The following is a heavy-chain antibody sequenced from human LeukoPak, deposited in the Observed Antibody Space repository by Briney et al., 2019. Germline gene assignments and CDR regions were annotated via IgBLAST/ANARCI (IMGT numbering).Heavy chain of an antibody. J-gene: IGHJ4*02. V-gene: IGHV3-48*03. CDR2: ISSSGSTI. Sequence: GGSLRLSCAASGFTFSSYEMNWVRQAPGKGLEWVSYISSSGSTIYYADSVKGRFTISRDSAKNSLYLQMNSLRAEDTAVYYCARDRPLLWFGELWPHFDYWGQGTLVTVSS. CDR3: ARDRPLLWFGELWPHFDY. CDR1: GFTFSSYE. D-gene: IGHD3-10*01.